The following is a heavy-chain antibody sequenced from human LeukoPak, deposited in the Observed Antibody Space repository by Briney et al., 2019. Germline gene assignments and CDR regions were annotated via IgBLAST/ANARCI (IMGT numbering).Heavy chain of an antibody. CDR3: ARGPPYGDYSNWFDP. Sequence: SETLSLTCAVYGASFSGNYWSWVRQTPGRGLEWIGEIDHSGSTNYNPSLKSRVTISVDTSKNQFSLNLSSVTVADTAVYYCARGPPYGDYSNWFDPWGQGTLVTVSS. CDR2: IDHSGST. CDR1: GASFSGNY. V-gene: IGHV4-34*01. J-gene: IGHJ5*02. D-gene: IGHD4-17*01.